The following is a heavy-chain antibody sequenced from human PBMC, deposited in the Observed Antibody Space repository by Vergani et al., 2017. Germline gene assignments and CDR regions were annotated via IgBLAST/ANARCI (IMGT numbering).Heavy chain of an antibody. CDR1: GFTFSSYA. Sequence: QVQLVESGGGVVQPGRSLRLSCAASGFTFSSYAMHWVRQAPGKGLEWVAVISYDGSNKYYADSVKGRFTISRDNAKNSLYLQMNSLRVEDTAVYYCARGGPNYWGQGTLVTVSS. CDR2: ISYDGSNK. J-gene: IGHJ4*02. V-gene: IGHV3-30-3*01. CDR3: ARGGPNY.